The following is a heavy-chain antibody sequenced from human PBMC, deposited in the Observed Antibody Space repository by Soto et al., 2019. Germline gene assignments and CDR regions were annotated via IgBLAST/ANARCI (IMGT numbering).Heavy chain of an antibody. CDR3: ARARGVYCSGGSCYLDY. D-gene: IGHD2-15*01. CDR2: IDPSGGST. V-gene: IGHV1-46*01. CDR1: GYTFTSYY. J-gene: IGHJ4*02. Sequence: QVQLVQSGAEVKKPGASVKVSCRASGYTFTSYYVHWVRQAPGHGLEWMGIIDPSGGSTRSPEKFQGRVTMTRDTSTSTVYMELSSLRSDDTAVYYCARARGVYCSGGSCYLDYWGQGTLVTVSS.